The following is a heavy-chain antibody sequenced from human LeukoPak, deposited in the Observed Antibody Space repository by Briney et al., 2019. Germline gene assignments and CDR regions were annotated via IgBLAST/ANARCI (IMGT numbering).Heavy chain of an antibody. V-gene: IGHV3-23*01. CDR3: AKGGESGNYYNALDY. J-gene: IGHJ4*02. Sequence: GGSLRLSCAASGFIFSNYAMSWVRQAPGKGLEWVSTISYSSGGTYYADSVKGRFTISRDNSKTTLSLQMNSLRAEDTAVYYCAKGGESGNYYNALDYWGQGTLVTVSS. D-gene: IGHD3-10*01. CDR1: GFIFSNYA. CDR2: ISYSSGGT.